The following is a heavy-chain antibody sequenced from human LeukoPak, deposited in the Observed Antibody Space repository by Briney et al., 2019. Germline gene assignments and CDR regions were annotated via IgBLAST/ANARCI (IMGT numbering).Heavy chain of an antibody. Sequence: PSETLSLTCAVSGDSISSSNWWSWVRQPPEKGLEWIGEIYHSGSTNYNPSLKSRVTISVDKSKNQFSLNLSSVTAADTAVYYCARRQAGNYYYGMDVWGQGTTVTVSS. V-gene: IGHV4-4*02. CDR1: GDSISSSNW. CDR2: IYHSGST. J-gene: IGHJ6*02. D-gene: IGHD6-19*01. CDR3: ARRQAGNYYYGMDV.